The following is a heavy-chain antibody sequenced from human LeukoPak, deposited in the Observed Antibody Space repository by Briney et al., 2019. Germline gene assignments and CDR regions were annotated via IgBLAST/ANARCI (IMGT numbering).Heavy chain of an antibody. Sequence: SETLSLTCTVSGGSVSSGSDFWSWIRQPPGKGLEWIGYIYYSGSTNYNPSLKSRITISVDTSKSQFSLKLSSVTAADTAVYYCARESYYGSGSYRYDYWGQGTLVTVSS. CDR2: IYYSGST. J-gene: IGHJ4*02. CDR1: GGSVSSGSDF. V-gene: IGHV4-61*01. D-gene: IGHD3-10*01. CDR3: ARESYYGSGSYRYDY.